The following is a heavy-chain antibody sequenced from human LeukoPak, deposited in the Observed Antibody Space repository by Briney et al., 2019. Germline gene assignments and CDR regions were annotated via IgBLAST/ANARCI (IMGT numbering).Heavy chain of an antibody. Sequence: GGSLRLSCAASGFIFSNYGMHGVRQAPGKGLEWVAVISYDGSAEYYADSVKGRSAIYRDNSRNTLYLQMNSLRPEDTAVYYCAKELTRGSSWYEDYWGQGTLVTVSS. V-gene: IGHV3-30*18. CDR2: ISYDGSAE. CDR1: GFIFSNYG. D-gene: IGHD6-13*01. CDR3: AKELTRGSSWYEDY. J-gene: IGHJ4*02.